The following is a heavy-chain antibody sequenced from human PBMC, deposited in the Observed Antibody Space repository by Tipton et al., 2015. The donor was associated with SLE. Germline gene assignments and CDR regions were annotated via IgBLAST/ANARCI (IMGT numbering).Heavy chain of an antibody. D-gene: IGHD6-19*01. V-gene: IGHV4-30-2*01. CDR1: GASIGSGGYS. CDR2: IFHSGIT. J-gene: IGHJ4*02. CDR3: ATELFRGYTSGWGPDY. Sequence: TLSLTCAVPGASIGSGGYSWNWIRQPPGKGLQWIGYIFHSGITYYNPSLKSRVTMSVDRSKNQFSLRLTSVTAADTAVYYCATELFRGYTSGWGPDYWGQGTLVTVSS.